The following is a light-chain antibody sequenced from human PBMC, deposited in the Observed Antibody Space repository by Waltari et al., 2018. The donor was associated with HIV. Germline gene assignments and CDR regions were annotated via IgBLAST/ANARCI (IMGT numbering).Light chain of an antibody. V-gene: IGLV2-11*01. CDR3: CSYAGAYIV. J-gene: IGLJ1*01. CDR1: NSNIDNSNP. Sequence: QSALTQPRSVSGSPGQSVTISCAGTNSNIDNSNPFSWYQQHPNRAPKLLIFDVTQRPSGVPDRFSGSESGNTASLTISGLQTDDEADYFCCSYAGAYIVFATGTKVTVL. CDR2: DVT.